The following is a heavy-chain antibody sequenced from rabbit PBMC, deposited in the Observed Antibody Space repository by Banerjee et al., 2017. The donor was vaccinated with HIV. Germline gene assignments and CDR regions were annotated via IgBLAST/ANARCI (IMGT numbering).Heavy chain of an antibody. J-gene: IGHJ4*01. CDR3: ARDLAGVIGWNFNL. CDR1: GLDFSSGYW. V-gene: IGHV1S45*01. CDR2: IDVLSSGST. D-gene: IGHD4-1*01. Sequence: QEQLVESGGGLVQPGGSLKLSCKASGLDFSSGYWMCWVRQAPGKGLEWSACIDVLSSGSTSYASWAKGRFTVSKTSSTTVTLQMTSLTAADTATYFCARDLAGVIGWNFNLWGQGTLVTVS.